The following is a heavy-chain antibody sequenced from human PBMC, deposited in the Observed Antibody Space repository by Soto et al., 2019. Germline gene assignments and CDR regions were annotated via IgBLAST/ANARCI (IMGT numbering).Heavy chain of an antibody. Sequence: GESLKISCKGSGYSFTSYWIGWVRQMPGKGLEWMGIIYPGDSDSRYSPSFQGRVTISADKSISTAYLQWSSLKASDTAMYYCARQYCISTSCDPNGMDVWGQGTMVTVSS. D-gene: IGHD2-2*01. J-gene: IGHJ6*02. CDR2: IYPGDSDS. CDR3: ARQYCISTSCDPNGMDV. V-gene: IGHV5-51*01. CDR1: GYSFTSYW.